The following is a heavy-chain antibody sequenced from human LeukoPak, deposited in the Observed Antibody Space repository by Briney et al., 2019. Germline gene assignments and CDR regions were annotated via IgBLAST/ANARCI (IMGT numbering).Heavy chain of an antibody. CDR1: GFTFDDYA. Sequence: GRSLRLSCAASGFTFDDYAMHWVRQAPGKGLEWVSGISWNSGSIGYADSVKGRFTISRDNAKNSLYLQMNSLRPEDTAFYYCARDDYNTLGYNFHHWGQGTLVTVSS. CDR3: ARDDYNTLGYNFHH. CDR2: ISWNSGSI. J-gene: IGHJ1*01. D-gene: IGHD1-1*01. V-gene: IGHV3-9*01.